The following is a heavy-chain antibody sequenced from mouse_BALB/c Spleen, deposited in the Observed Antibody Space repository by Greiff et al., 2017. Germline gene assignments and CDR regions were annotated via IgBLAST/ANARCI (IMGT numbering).Heavy chain of an antibody. D-gene: IGHD1-1*01. Sequence: EVKLVESGPSLVKPSQTLSLTCSVTGDSITSGYWNWIRKFPGNKLEYMGYISYSGSTYYNPSLKSRISITRDTSKNQYYLQLNSVTTEDTATYYCARYIGSSYVDYAMDYWGQGTSVTVSS. CDR1: GDSITSGY. CDR3: ARYIGSSYVDYAMDY. V-gene: IGHV3-8*02. CDR2: ISYSGST. J-gene: IGHJ4*01.